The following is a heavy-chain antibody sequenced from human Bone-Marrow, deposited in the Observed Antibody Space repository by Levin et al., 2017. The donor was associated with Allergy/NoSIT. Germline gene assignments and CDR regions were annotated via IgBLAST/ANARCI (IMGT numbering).Heavy chain of an antibody. CDR1: GFTFDSYA. Sequence: PGGSLRLSCAASGFTFDSYALYWVRQAPGKGLDWVALISYDGGIKYYAGPVKGRFSISKDDSQNTLYLQMNSLRAEDTAVYYCARGFDSSGYYSVDSNALDIWGQGTMVTVSS. V-gene: IGHV3-30-3*01. CDR3: ARGFDSSGYYSVDSNALDI. J-gene: IGHJ3*02. D-gene: IGHD3-22*01. CDR2: ISYDGGIK.